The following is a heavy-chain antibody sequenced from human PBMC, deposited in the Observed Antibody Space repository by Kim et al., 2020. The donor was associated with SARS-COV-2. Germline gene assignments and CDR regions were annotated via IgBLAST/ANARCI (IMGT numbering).Heavy chain of an antibody. CDR1: GFTFSSYA. J-gene: IGHJ3*02. D-gene: IGHD3-3*01. Sequence: GGSLRLSCAASGFTFSSYAMHWVRQAPGKGLEWVAVISYDGSNKYYADSVKGRFTISRDNSKNTLYLQMNSLRAEDTAVYYCARDRRVLRFLHGAFDIWG. CDR3: ARDRRVLRFLHGAFDI. CDR2: ISYDGSNK. V-gene: IGHV3-30-3*01.